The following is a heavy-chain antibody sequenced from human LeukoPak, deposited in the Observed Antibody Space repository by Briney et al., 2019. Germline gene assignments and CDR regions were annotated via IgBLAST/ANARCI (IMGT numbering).Heavy chain of an antibody. Sequence: SETLSLTCTVSGGSISSGGYYWSWVRQSPEKGLEWIVSLLYRGSSHYNPSLRSRVAISHDTSKNQFSLKLTSVTAADTAVYYCARTGRRGYFDFWGRGTLVTVSS. V-gene: IGHV4-61*08. CDR1: GGSISSGGYY. CDR3: ARTGRRGYFDF. J-gene: IGHJ2*01. D-gene: IGHD1-14*01. CDR2: LLYRGSS.